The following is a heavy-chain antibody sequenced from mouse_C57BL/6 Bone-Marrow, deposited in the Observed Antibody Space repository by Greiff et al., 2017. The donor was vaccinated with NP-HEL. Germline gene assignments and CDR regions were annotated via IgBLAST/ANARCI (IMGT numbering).Heavy chain of an antibody. V-gene: IGHV1-69*01. CDR3: AREGGSDFDY. Sequence: QVQLKESGAELVMPGASVKLSCTASGYTFTSYWMHWVKQRPGQGLEWIGEIDPSDGYTNYTQKFKGKSTLTADKSSSTAYMQLSSLTSEDSAVDYGAREGGSDFDYWGEGTTLTVSS. J-gene: IGHJ2*01. CDR1: GYTFTSYW. CDR2: IDPSDGYT.